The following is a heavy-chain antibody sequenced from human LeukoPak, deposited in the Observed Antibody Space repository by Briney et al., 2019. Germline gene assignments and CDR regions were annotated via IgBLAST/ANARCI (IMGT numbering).Heavy chain of an antibody. Sequence: GGSLRLSCAASGVTFRSYGMHWVRQAPGKGLEWVAFIWYDGSNKYYADSVKGRFTISRDNSRNTLFLQMNSLRAEDTAVYYCATDRATQYFDYWGQGTLVSVSS. CDR1: GVTFRSYG. CDR2: IWYDGSNK. CDR3: ATDRATQYFDY. V-gene: IGHV3-30*02. J-gene: IGHJ4*02. D-gene: IGHD2-15*01.